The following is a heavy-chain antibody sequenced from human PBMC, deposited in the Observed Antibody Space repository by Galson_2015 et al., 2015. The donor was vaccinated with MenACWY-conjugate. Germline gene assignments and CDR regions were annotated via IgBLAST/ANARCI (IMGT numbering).Heavy chain of an antibody. J-gene: IGHJ6*02. Sequence: QSGAEVKKPGESLTIYCKGSGYSFTTYWIGWVRQLPGKGLEWMGLISPGDSNIRYSPAFQGWVTISADKSISTAYLQWNSLQASDTAIYYCARHPPGGRGMDVWGQGTTVTVSS. V-gene: IGHV5-51*01. CDR2: ISPGDSNI. CDR3: ARHPPGGRGMDV. CDR1: GYSFTTYW. D-gene: IGHD1-26*01.